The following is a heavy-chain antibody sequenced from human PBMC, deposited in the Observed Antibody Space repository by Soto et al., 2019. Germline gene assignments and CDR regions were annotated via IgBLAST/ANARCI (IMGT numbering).Heavy chain of an antibody. Sequence: VQLLESGGGLVQPGGSLRLSCAASGFTFRNYAMTWARQAPGKGLEWVSSLLRSGSSADYADSVRGRFTISSDTSANSLYLQMDNLRAEDTAIYYCAKEAISGDGIWLMDSWGQGTVVTVSS. V-gene: IGHV3-23*01. J-gene: IGHJ5*02. D-gene: IGHD4-17*01. CDR1: GFTFRNYA. CDR3: AKEAISGDGIWLMDS. CDR2: LLRSGSSA.